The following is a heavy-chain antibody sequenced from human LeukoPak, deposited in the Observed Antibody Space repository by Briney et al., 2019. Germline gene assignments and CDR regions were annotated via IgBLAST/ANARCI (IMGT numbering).Heavy chain of an antibody. CDR3: ARLAAISGRDYPDD. J-gene: IGHJ4*02. CDR2: ILYTGNT. CDR1: GVSISSYY. Sequence: SETLSLTCTVSGVSISSYYWSWIRQPPGKGLEWIGYILYTGNTIYNPSLRSRVTISADTSKNHFSLRLRSVTAADTAVYYCARLAAISGRDYPDDGGQGPLVSVSS. V-gene: IGHV4-59*08. D-gene: IGHD1-26*01.